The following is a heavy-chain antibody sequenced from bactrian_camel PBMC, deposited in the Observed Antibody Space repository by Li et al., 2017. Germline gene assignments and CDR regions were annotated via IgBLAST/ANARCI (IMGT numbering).Heavy chain of an antibody. Sequence: HVQLVESGGGSVQAVGSLRLSCAASGFVSDNYCWGWFRQVPGNEREGVASITATGVSTYYADSVKGRVTISRDNAKNTLWLQMNSLEVDDTAMYYCAAGPPPCVADSSAYYFWGQGTQVTVS. CDR3: AAGPPPCVADSSAYYF. D-gene: IGHD4*01. CDR2: ITATGVST. CDR1: GFVSDNYC. J-gene: IGHJ4*01. V-gene: IGHV3S60*01.